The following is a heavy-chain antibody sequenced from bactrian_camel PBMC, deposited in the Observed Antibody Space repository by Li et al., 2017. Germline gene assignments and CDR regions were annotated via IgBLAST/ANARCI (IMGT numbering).Heavy chain of an antibody. CDR3: AADFAFGGGCRALERWTVDFGY. D-gene: IGHD7*01. J-gene: IGHJ6*01. V-gene: IGHV3S6*01. CDR2: IYRDNGYT. Sequence: HVQLVESGGGTVQAGGSLKVSCTASGFTYSSGSCMAWFRQAPGKERERVATIYRDNGYTSYADSVKGRFTISKDNAQNIFFLHITPLKPADTATYYCAADFAFGGGCRALERWTVDFGYWGQGTQVTVS. CDR1: GFTYSSGSC.